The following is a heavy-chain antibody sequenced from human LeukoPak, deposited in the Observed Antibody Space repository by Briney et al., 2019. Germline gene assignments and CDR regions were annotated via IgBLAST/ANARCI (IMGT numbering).Heavy chain of an antibody. J-gene: IGHJ3*02. CDR3: ARDPPPPGRSGYRFDAFDI. V-gene: IGHV4-59*01. CDR2: IYYSGST. CDR1: GGSISSYY. Sequence: PSETLSLTCTVPGGSISSYYWSWIRQPPGKGLEWIGYIYYSGSTNYNPSLKSRVTISVDTSKNQFSLKLSSVTAADTAVYYCARDPPPPGRSGYRFDAFDIWGQGTMVTVSS. D-gene: IGHD3-3*01.